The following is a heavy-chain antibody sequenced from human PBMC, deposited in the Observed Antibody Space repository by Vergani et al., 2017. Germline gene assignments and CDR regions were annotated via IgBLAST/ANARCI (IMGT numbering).Heavy chain of an antibody. CDR3: ARVGGWWEPNDY. J-gene: IGHJ4*02. V-gene: IGHV3-21*04. CDR2: ISSSSSYI. CDR1: GFTFSSYS. Sequence: EVQLVESGGGLVKPGGSLRLSCAASGFTFSSYSMNWVRQAPGKGLEWVSSISSSSSYIYYADSVNGRFTISRDNAKNSLYLQMNSLRSEDTAVYYCARVGGWWEPNDYWGQGTLVTVSS. D-gene: IGHD2-15*01.